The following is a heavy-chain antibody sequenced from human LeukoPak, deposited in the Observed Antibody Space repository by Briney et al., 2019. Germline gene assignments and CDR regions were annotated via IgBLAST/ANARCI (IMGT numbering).Heavy chain of an antibody. CDR1: GFTFSSYG. CDR3: AREGLYCSGCSCQPLYNFDY. Sequence: GGSLRLSCAASGFTFSSYGMHWVRQAPGKGLEWVAFIRYDGSNKYYADSVKGRFTISRDNSKNTLYLQMNSQSAEDTAVYYCAREGLYCSGCSCQPLYNFDYWGQGTLVTVSS. J-gene: IGHJ4*02. V-gene: IGHV3-30*02. CDR2: IRYDGSNK. D-gene: IGHD2-15*01.